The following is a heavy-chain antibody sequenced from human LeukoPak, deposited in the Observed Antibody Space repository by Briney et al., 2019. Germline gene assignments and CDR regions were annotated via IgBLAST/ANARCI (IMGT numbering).Heavy chain of an antibody. CDR1: GGSYSGYY. Sequence: PSETLPLTCAVYGGSYSGYYWSWIRQPPGKVLEWIGEINHSGSTNYNPSLKSRVTISVDTSKNQFSLKLSSVTAADTAVYYCARRRGAHTANALDIWGQGTMVTVSS. D-gene: IGHD3-10*01. V-gene: IGHV4-34*01. CDR3: ARRRGAHTANALDI. J-gene: IGHJ3*02. CDR2: INHSGST.